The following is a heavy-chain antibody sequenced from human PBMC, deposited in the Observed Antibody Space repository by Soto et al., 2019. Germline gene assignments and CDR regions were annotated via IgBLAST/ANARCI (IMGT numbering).Heavy chain of an antibody. CDR2: ISYDGSNK. V-gene: IGHV3-30-3*01. J-gene: IGHJ6*02. Sequence: SGGSLRLSCVASGFSFRTHTLVWVRQAPGKGLEWVAVISYDGSNKYYADSVKGRFTISRDNSKNTLYLQMNSLRAEDTAVYYCARAPIEYSSSSRHDYYYYGMDVWGQGTTVTV. D-gene: IGHD6-6*01. CDR1: GFSFRTHT. CDR3: ARAPIEYSSSSRHDYYYYGMDV.